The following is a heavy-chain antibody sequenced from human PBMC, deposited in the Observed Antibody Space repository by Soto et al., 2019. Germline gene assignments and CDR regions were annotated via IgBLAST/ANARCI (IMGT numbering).Heavy chain of an antibody. CDR2: VDIAGDP. Sequence: RLSCAASGFTFSIYEMHWVRQPTGKGLEWVSGVDIAGDPYYPGSVKGRFTISRDNARNSLYLQMSNLRAGDTAVYYCARVNSTSSAGMDVWGQGTTVTVSS. V-gene: IGHV3-13*05. D-gene: IGHD6-6*01. J-gene: IGHJ6*02. CDR3: ARVNSTSSAGMDV. CDR1: GFTFSIYE.